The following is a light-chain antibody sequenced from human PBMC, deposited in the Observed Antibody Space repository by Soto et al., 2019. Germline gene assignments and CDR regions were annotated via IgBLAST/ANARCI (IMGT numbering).Light chain of an antibody. J-gene: IGKJ4*01. CDR2: WAS. CDR3: QQYYSTPLT. CDR1: QSVLYSSNNKNY. V-gene: IGKV4-1*01. Sequence: DIVMTQSPDSLAVSLGERATINCKSSQSVLYSSNNKNYLAWYQQKPGQPPKLLIYWASTRESGVPDRFSGSGSGTDFTLTISSLQADAVAVYYCQQYYSTPLTFGGGTKVESK.